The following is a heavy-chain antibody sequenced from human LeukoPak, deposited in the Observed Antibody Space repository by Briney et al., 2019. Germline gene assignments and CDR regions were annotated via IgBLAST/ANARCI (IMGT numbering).Heavy chain of an antibody. D-gene: IGHD3-16*01. J-gene: IGHJ4*02. Sequence: GGSPRLSCAASRFTFTSYSMNWARQAPGKGLEWVSTISGGGGSTYYADSVKGRFTISRDNARTSLYLQMNSLRPEDTALYYCAKGMYSYASPFDYWGQGTLVTVSS. CDR2: ISGGGGST. CDR3: AKGMYSYASPFDY. V-gene: IGHV3-23*01. CDR1: RFTFTSYS.